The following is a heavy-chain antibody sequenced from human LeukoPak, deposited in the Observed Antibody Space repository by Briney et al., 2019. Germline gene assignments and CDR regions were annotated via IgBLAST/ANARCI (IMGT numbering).Heavy chain of an antibody. Sequence: TISGSVPPTSYAPSGTGRFIISRHNSDNTLSLQMSSLRAEDTAIYYCAKDTMVRGLFDQWGQGTLVTVSS. J-gene: IGHJ4*02. D-gene: IGHD3-10*01. CDR2: ISGSVPPT. CDR3: AKDTMVRGLFDQ. V-gene: IGHV3-23*01.